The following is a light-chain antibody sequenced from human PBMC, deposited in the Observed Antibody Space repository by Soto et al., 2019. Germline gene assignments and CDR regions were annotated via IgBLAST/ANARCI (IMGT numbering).Light chain of an antibody. V-gene: IGLV1-40*01. Sequence: QSVLTQPPSVSGAPGQRVTISCTGSSSNIGAGYDVHWYQQRPGTAPKLLIFGNINRPSGVPDRFSGSKSGTSASLAITGLQAEDEGDYCCQSYDSTLSASYVFGT. CDR2: GNI. CDR1: SSNIGAGYD. J-gene: IGLJ1*01. CDR3: QSYDSTLSASYV.